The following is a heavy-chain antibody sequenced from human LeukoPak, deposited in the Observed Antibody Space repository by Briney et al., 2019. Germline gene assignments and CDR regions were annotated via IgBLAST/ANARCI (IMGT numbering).Heavy chain of an antibody. CDR3: ARDARYGGPLDAFDT. V-gene: IGHV1-2*02. D-gene: IGHD4-23*01. CDR1: GYTFTGYN. CDR2: INPNSGGT. Sequence: ASVKVSCKASGYTFTGYNMHWLRQAPGQGLEWMGWINPNSGGTNYAQKVQGRVTMTRDTSISTAYMEMRRLRSDDTAMYYCARDARYGGPLDAFDTWGQGTMLTVSS. J-gene: IGHJ3*02.